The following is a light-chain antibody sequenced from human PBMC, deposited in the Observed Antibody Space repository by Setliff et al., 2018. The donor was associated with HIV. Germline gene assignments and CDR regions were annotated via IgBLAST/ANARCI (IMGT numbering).Light chain of an antibody. J-gene: IGLJ1*01. V-gene: IGLV2-14*01. CDR3: SSRTSSSTPYV. Sequence: SALTQPASVSGSPGQSITISCTGTSSDVGGYDYVSWYQQHPGKAPKLMIYEVSNRPSGVSNRFSGSKSGSTASLTISGLQAEDEADYYCSSRTSSSTPYVFGTGTKVTVL. CDR2: EVS. CDR1: SSDVGGYDY.